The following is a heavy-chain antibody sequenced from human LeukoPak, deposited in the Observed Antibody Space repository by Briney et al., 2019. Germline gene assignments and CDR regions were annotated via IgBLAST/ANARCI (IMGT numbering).Heavy chain of an antibody. J-gene: IGHJ6*02. CDR2: IYSGGST. D-gene: IGHD6-13*01. V-gene: IGHV3-66*01. Sequence: GGSLRLSCAASGFTFSSYAMSWVRQAPGKGLEWVSVIYSGGSTYYADSVKGRFTISRDNSKNTLYLQMNSLRAEDTAVYYCASGSSWYSYYGMDVWGQGTTVTVSS. CDR1: GFTFSSYA. CDR3: ASGSSWYSYYGMDV.